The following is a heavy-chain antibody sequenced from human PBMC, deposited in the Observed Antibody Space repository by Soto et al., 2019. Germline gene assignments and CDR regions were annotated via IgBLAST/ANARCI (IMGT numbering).Heavy chain of an antibody. Sequence: QVQLVQSGAEVKKPGSSVKVSCKASGGSLSNYGISWVRQAPGQGLEWMGGIIPVFGTANYAQKFQGRVKITADESTSKVYMDVTSLRSEDTAVYYCARGDATKIVVTTYYGMDVWGQGTTVTVSS. CDR2: IIPVFGTA. CDR3: ARGDATKIVVTTYYGMDV. J-gene: IGHJ6*02. V-gene: IGHV1-69*12. D-gene: IGHD4-17*01. CDR1: GGSLSNYG.